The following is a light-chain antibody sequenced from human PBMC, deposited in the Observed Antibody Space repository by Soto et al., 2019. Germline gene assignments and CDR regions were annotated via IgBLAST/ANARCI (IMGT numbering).Light chain of an antibody. V-gene: IGLV2-14*01. J-gene: IGLJ2*01. CDR3: SSYSSTSYVI. Sequence: QSALTQPASVSGSPGQSITISCTGTTSDVGAYNYVSWYQQHPGEAPRLMIYDVSSRPSGVSNRFSGSKSGNTASLTISGLRVEDEADYYCSSYSSTSYVIFGGGTQLTVL. CDR2: DVS. CDR1: TSDVGAYNY.